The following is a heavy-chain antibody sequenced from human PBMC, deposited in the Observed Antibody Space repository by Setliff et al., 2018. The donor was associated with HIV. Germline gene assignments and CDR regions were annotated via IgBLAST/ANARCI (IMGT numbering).Heavy chain of an antibody. V-gene: IGHV3-20*04. CDR3: AKDSGRFRYGGRQFPFDG. CDR2: IKWNGVVP. Sequence: GGSLRLSCTASGFIFDDYDMNWVRQAPGRGLEWVSSIKWNGVVPGYADSVKGRFTVSRDNAKKSLFLQMNGLRVEDTALYYCAKDSGRFRYGGRQFPFDGWGQGTLVTVSS. D-gene: IGHD1-26*01. CDR1: GFIFDDYD. J-gene: IGHJ4*02.